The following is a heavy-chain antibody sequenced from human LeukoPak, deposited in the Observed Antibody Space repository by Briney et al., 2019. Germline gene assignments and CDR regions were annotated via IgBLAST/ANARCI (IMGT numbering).Heavy chain of an antibody. Sequence: GASVKVSCKASGYTFTGYYMHWVRQAPGQGLEWMGWINPNSGGTNYAQKFQGRVTMTRDTSISTAYMELSRLRSDDTAVYYCARDNGVTMIVVVIYYCDYWGQGTLVTVSS. CDR2: INPNSGGT. D-gene: IGHD3-22*01. CDR3: ARDNGVTMIVVVIYYCDY. CDR1: GYTFTGYY. J-gene: IGHJ4*02. V-gene: IGHV1-2*02.